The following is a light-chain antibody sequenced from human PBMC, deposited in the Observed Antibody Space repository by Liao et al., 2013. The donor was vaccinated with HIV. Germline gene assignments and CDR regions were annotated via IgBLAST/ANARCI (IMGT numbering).Light chain of an antibody. CDR2: SDS. J-gene: IGLJ1*01. CDR3: QVWGSSVYV. CDR1: VIGTKS. V-gene: IGLV3-12*01. Sequence: YMLAQPPSLSVAPGGTATMTCGGEVIGTKSVNWYRHKPGQDPVLVIYSDSNRPSGIPERFSGSNPGNTTTLTISRIEAGDEADYYCQVWGSSVYVFGTGTRVTVL.